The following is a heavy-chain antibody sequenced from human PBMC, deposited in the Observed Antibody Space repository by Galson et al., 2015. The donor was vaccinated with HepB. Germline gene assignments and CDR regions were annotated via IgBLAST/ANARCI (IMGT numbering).Heavy chain of an antibody. CDR1: GFTFSDYY. Sequence: SLRLSCAASGFTFSDYYMSWIRQAPGKGLEWVSYISSSSSYTNYADSVKGRFTISRDNAKNSLYLQMSSLRAEDTAVYYCARRANAHGSGSYYLDYWGQGTLVTVSS. CDR2: ISSSSSYT. V-gene: IGHV3-11*06. CDR3: ARRANAHGSGSYYLDY. J-gene: IGHJ4*02. D-gene: IGHD3-10*01.